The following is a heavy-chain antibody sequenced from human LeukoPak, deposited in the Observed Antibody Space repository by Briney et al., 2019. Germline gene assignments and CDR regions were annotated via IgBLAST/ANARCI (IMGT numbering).Heavy chain of an antibody. J-gene: IGHJ4*02. V-gene: IGHV1-18*01. D-gene: IGHD5-12*01. Sequence: ASVKVSCKGSGYTFNNYDIHWVRQAPAQGLEWMGWINAYDNTNSAHKLQGRITMTTDTTTSTANMELRSLKSDDTAVYYCARGFVAPGPDYWGQGTLVTVSS. CDR2: INAYDNT. CDR1: GYTFNNYD. CDR3: ARGFVAPGPDY.